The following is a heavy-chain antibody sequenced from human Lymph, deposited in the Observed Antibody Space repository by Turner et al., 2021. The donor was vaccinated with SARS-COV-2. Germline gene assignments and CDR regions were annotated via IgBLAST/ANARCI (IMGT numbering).Heavy chain of an antibody. Sequence: QVRLVESGGGVVQPGRSLRLSCAASGFTFSTYAIHWVRQAPGKGLEWVAVISYDGSNKYYADSVKGRFTISRDTSKNTLYLQMNSLRAEDTAVYYCARVLWLRGMFDSWGQGTLVTVSS. CDR1: GFTFSTYA. CDR2: ISYDGSNK. V-gene: IGHV3-30-3*01. J-gene: IGHJ4*02. D-gene: IGHD5-18*01. CDR3: ARVLWLRGMFDS.